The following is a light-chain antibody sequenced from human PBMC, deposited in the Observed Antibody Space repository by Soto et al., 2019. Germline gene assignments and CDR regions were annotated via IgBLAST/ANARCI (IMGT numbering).Light chain of an antibody. CDR3: CSYAGRTTRV. J-gene: IGLJ2*01. V-gene: IGLV2-11*01. Sequence: QSVLTQPRSVSGSPGQSVTVSCTGTNSDVGGYNYISWYQHHPGKAPKVMIYDVSKRPSGVPDRFSGSKSGNTVSLTISGLQAEDEADYYCCSYAGRTTRVFGGGTKLTVL. CDR1: NSDVGGYNY. CDR2: DVS.